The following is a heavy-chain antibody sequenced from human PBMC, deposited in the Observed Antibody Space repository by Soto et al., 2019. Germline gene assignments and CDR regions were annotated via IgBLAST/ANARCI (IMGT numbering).Heavy chain of an antibody. D-gene: IGHD6-19*01. Sequence: SETLSLTCAVSSYSISSGYYWGWIRQPPGKGLEWIGSVFYDGSTYSNPSLQSRVTISVDTSKNQFSLNLSSVTAADTAVHYCARDSSSLDSWDQGTLVTVSS. V-gene: IGHV4-38-2*02. CDR3: ARDSSSLDS. CDR2: VFYDGST. J-gene: IGHJ4*02. CDR1: SYSISSGYY.